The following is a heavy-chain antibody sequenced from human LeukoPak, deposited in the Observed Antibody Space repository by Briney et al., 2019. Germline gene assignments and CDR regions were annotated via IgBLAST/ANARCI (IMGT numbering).Heavy chain of an antibody. D-gene: IGHD3-22*01. CDR2: INPNSGGT. Sequence: ASVKVSCKASGYTFTGYYMHWVRQAPGQGLEWMGWINPNSGGTNYAQKFQGRVTMTRDTPNSTAYMELSRLRSDDTAVYYCARGSRSGYYRFCFDYWGQGTLVTVSS. CDR1: GYTFTGYY. V-gene: IGHV1-2*02. J-gene: IGHJ4*02. CDR3: ARGSRSGYYRFCFDY.